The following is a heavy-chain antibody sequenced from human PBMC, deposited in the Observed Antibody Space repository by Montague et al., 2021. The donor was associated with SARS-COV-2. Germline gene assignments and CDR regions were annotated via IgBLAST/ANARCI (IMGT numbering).Heavy chain of an antibody. CDR3: ARGRQHFNMIVVVMTGGEYYFDY. CDR2: INHRGTS. CDR1: DGSFSDYS. Sequence: SVTLSLTCAVYDGSFSDYSWTWIRQPPGKGLEWIGEINHRGTSNYNPSLKSRVSISVDTSKNQFSLYLGSVTAADTAVYYCARGRQHFNMIVVVMTGGEYYFDYWGQGTLVTVSS. J-gene: IGHJ4*02. V-gene: IGHV4-34*01. D-gene: IGHD3-22*01.